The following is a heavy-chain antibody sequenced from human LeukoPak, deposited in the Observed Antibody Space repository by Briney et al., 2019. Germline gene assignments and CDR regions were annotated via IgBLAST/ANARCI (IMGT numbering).Heavy chain of an antibody. CDR2: IKQDGSEK. CDR3: ARDCSSTSCYYGMDV. CDR1: GFTFSSYS. D-gene: IGHD2-2*01. Sequence: GSLRLSCAASGFTFSSYSMNWVRQAPGKGLEWVANIKQDGSEKYYVDSVKGRFTISRDNAKNSLYLQMNSLRAEDTAVYYCARDCSSTSCYYGMDVWGQGTTVTVSS. V-gene: IGHV3-7*01. J-gene: IGHJ6*02.